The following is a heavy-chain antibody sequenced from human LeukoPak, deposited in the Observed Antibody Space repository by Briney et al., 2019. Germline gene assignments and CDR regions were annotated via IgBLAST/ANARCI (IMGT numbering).Heavy chain of an antibody. V-gene: IGHV4-39*07. CDR3: ARGHDYVWGSYLDY. D-gene: IGHD3-16*02. Sequence: PSETLSLTCTVSGGSISTSNYYWGWIRQPPGKGLEWIGSIYYSGSTYYNPSLKSRVTISVDTSKNQFSLKLSSVTAADTAVYYCARGHDYVWGSYLDYWGQGTLVTVSS. CDR1: GGSISTSNYY. J-gene: IGHJ4*02. CDR2: IYYSGST.